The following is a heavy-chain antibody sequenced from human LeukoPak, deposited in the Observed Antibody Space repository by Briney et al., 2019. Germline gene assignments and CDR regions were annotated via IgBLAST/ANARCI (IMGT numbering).Heavy chain of an antibody. Sequence: PSETLSLTCTVSGGSISSSSYYWVWIRQPPGKGLEWIGIIYYSGSTYYNPSLKSRVTISVDTSKNQFSLKLSSVTAADTAVYYCAEGYCGGGSCYSGVFDIWGQGTMVTVSS. V-gene: IGHV4-39*01. CDR2: IYYSGST. CDR1: GGSISSSSYY. J-gene: IGHJ3*02. D-gene: IGHD2-15*01. CDR3: AEGYCGGGSCYSGVFDI.